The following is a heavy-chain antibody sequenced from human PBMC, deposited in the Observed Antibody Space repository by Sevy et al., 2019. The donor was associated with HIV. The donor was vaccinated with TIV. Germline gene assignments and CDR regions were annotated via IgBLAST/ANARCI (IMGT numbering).Heavy chain of an antibody. V-gene: IGHV3-30*18. CDR2: ISYDGSNK. J-gene: IGHJ6*02. CDR3: AKDPLKYYYYGMDV. Sequence: GGSLRLSCAASGFTFSSYGMHWVRQAPGKGLEWVAVISYDGSNKYYADSVKGRFTISRDNSKNTLYLQMNSLRAEDTAVYYCAKDPLKYYYYGMDVWGQGTTVTVSS. CDR1: GFTFSSYG.